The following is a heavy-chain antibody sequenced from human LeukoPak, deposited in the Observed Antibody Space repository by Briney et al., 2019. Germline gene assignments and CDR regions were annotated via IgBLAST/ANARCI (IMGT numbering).Heavy chain of an antibody. D-gene: IGHD3-10*01. CDR3: TRGAVRGVIPYYFAY. CDR1: GFTFGDYA. V-gene: IGHV3-49*04. J-gene: IGHJ4*02. Sequence: PGGSLRLSCTASGFTFGDYAMSWVRQAPGKGLEWVGFIRSKAYGGTTEYAASVKGRFTISRDDSKSIAYLQMNSLKTEDTAVYYCTRGAVRGVIPYYFAYWGQGTLVTVSS. CDR2: IRSKAYGGTT.